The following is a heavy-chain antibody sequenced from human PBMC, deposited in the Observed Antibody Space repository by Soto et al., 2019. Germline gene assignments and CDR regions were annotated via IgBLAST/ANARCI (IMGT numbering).Heavy chain of an antibody. D-gene: IGHD6-19*01. CDR3: AKGGRQWLVTSDFNY. CDR1: GFTFSDYA. Sequence: VQLVESGGGVVQPGRSLRLSCAASGFTFSDYAMHWVRQAPGKGLEWVAVVSHDGRNTHYADSVKGRFTISRDSSKNRVSLEMTSLRAEDTGGYYCAKGGRQWLVTSDFNYWGQGALVTVSS. V-gene: IGHV3-30*18. J-gene: IGHJ4*02. CDR2: VSHDGRNT.